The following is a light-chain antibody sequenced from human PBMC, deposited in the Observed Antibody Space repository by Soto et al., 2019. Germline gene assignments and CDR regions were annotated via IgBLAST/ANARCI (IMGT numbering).Light chain of an antibody. CDR3: MQALHTPWT. J-gene: IGKJ1*01. Sequence: IVLTQSPLSLPVTPGEPASISCRSSESLLQSNGNHYLDWYLQKPGQSPRVLIYLGSNRASGVPDRFSGSGSGTDFTLKISRVEAEDVGVYYCMQALHTPWTFGQGTKVEIK. CDR1: ESLLQSNGNHY. V-gene: IGKV2-28*01. CDR2: LGS.